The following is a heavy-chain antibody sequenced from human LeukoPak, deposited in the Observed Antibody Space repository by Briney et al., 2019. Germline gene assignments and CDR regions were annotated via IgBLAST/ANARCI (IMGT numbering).Heavy chain of an antibody. Sequence: SVKVSCKASGGTFSSYAISWVRQAPGQGLEWMGGIIPIFGTANYAQKFQGRVTITADESTSTAYMELSSLRSEDTAVYYCARDRCSSTSCYVSYHYYDYMDVWGKGTTVTVSS. V-gene: IGHV1-69*13. CDR1: GGTFSSYA. D-gene: IGHD2-2*01. CDR3: ARDRCSSTSCYVSYHYYDYMDV. J-gene: IGHJ6*03. CDR2: IIPIFGTA.